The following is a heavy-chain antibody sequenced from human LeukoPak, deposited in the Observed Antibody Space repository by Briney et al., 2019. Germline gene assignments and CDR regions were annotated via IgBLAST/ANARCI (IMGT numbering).Heavy chain of an antibody. J-gene: IGHJ5*02. Sequence: GGSLRLSCAASGFTFSNYWMIWVRQAPGKGLEWVGNIKQDGSERRYADSVRGRFSISRDNAQTSLYLQMNSLRAEDTAVYYCARASDPWLQLTWGQGTLVTVSS. CDR2: IKQDGSER. CDR1: GFTFSNYW. D-gene: IGHD5-24*01. V-gene: IGHV3-7*05. CDR3: ARASDPWLQLT.